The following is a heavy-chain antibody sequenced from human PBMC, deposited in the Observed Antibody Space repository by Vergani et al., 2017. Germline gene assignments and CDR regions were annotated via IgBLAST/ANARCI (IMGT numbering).Heavy chain of an antibody. CDR1: GYTFTSYY. Sequence: VQLVQSGAEVKKPGASVKVSCKASGYTFTSYYMHWVRQAPGQGLEWMGIINPSGGSTSYAQKFQGRVTMTRDTSTSTVYMELSSLRSEDTAVYYCARDGERGYCSGGSCYSGYYYYMDVWGKGTTVTVSS. D-gene: IGHD2-15*01. CDR3: ARDGERGYCSGGSCYSGYYYYMDV. J-gene: IGHJ6*03. CDR2: INPSGGST. V-gene: IGHV1-46*01.